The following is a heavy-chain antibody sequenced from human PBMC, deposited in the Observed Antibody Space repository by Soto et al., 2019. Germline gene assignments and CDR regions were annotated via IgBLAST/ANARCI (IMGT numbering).Heavy chain of an antibody. V-gene: IGHV1-8*01. D-gene: IGHD3-3*01. CDR2: MNPNSGNT. CDR3: ARAPYYDFWSGYSDTNWFDP. Sequence: QVQLVQSGAEVKKPGASVKVSCKASGYTFTSYDINWVRQATGQGLEWMGWMNPNSGNTGYAQKFHGRVTMTGNTSISTAYMELSSLRSEDTAVYYCARAPYYDFWSGYSDTNWFDPWGQGTLVTVAS. CDR1: GYTFTSYD. J-gene: IGHJ5*02.